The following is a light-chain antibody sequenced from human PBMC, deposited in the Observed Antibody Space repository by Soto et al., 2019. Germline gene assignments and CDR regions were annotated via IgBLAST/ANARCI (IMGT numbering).Light chain of an antibody. CDR1: LSVTTR. J-gene: IGKJ5*01. V-gene: IGKV3D-15*01. CDR3: QQYNKWPLIT. CDR2: GAS. Sequence: IVLTQSPGTLSLSPGERVTLSCRASLSVTTRLAWYQHKPGQAPTLLMSGASNRASGVPVRFSGSGSGTEFTHIISSLQSEDFAVYYCQQYNKWPLITFGQGTRLEIK.